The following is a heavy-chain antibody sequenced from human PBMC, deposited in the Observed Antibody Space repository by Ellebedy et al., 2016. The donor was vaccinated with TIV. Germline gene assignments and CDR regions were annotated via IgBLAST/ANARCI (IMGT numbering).Heavy chain of an antibody. D-gene: IGHD2-8*01. CDR1: GFTFSNYW. J-gene: IGHJ4*02. CDR2: IKQDGSEK. Sequence: PGGSLRLSCAASGFTFSNYWMTWVRQAPGKGPECVANIKQDGSEKYYVDSVKGRFTISRDNAKISLYLQMTSLSAEDTAVYFCARSRGVSYWGQGTLVTVSS. CDR3: ARSRGVSY. V-gene: IGHV3-7*05.